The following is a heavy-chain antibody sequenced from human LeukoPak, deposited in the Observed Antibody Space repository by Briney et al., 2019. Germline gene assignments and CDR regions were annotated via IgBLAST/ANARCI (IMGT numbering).Heavy chain of an antibody. CDR2: ISPNSGGT. Sequence: ASVKVSCKPSGYTFTGFYIHWVRQAPGQGLEWMGWISPNSGGTDYAQRFQGRVTMTRDTSISTAYMELSSLRSDDTAVYYCAIQPWGSGNNWYFDHWGRGTLVTVSS. CDR1: GYTFTGFY. J-gene: IGHJ2*01. CDR3: AIQPWGSGNNWYFDH. V-gene: IGHV1-2*02. D-gene: IGHD7-27*01.